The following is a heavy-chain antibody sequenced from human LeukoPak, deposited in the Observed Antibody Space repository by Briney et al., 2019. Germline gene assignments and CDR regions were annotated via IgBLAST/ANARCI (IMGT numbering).Heavy chain of an antibody. CDR3: ARRPFIAAAGTHWYFDL. J-gene: IGHJ2*01. Sequence: SETLSLTCTVSGGSISSSSYYWGWIRQPPGKGLEWIGSIYYSGSTYYNPSLKSRVTISVDTSKNQFSLKLSSVTAADTAVYYRARRPFIAAAGTHWYFDLWGRGTLVTVSS. CDR2: IYYSGST. CDR1: GGSISSSSYY. D-gene: IGHD6-13*01. V-gene: IGHV4-39*01.